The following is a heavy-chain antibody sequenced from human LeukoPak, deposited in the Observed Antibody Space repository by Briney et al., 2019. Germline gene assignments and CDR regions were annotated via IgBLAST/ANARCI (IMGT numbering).Heavy chain of an antibody. V-gene: IGHV1-46*01. CDR3: ARETRTLWFGELLKMPDY. Sequence: GASVKVSCKASGYTFTSYYMHWVRQAPGQGLEWMGIINPSGGSTSYAQKFQGRVTMTRDTSTSTVYMELSSLRSEDTAVYYCARETRTLWFGELLKMPDYWGQGTLVTVSS. CDR1: GYTFTSYY. CDR2: INPSGGST. D-gene: IGHD3-10*01. J-gene: IGHJ4*02.